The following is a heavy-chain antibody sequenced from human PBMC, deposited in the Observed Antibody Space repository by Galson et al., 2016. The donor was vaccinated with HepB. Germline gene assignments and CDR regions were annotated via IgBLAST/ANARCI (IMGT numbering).Heavy chain of an antibody. CDR1: GYTFINYG. V-gene: IGHV1-18*01. Sequence: SVKVSCKASGYTFINYGISWVRQAPGQGLEWMGWISGYNGNAKYAQTFQGRVTMTTDTSTSTTYMELRSLISNDTAVYYCAREGVTNPLDYWGQGTLVTVSS. D-gene: IGHD1-14*01. CDR3: AREGVTNPLDY. J-gene: IGHJ4*02. CDR2: ISGYNGNA.